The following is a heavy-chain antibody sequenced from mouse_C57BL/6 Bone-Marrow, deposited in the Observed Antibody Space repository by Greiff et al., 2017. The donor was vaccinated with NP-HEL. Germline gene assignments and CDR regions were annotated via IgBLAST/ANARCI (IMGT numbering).Heavy chain of an antibody. V-gene: IGHV1-26*01. CDR3: AGVLGYFDV. Sequence: EVKLQQSGPELVKPGASVKISCKASGYTFTDYYMNWVKQSHGKSLEWIGDINPNNGGTSYNQKFKGKATLTVDKSSSTAYMELRSLTSEDSAVYYCAGVLGYFDVWGTGTTVTVSS. CDR2: INPNNGGT. J-gene: IGHJ1*03. CDR1: GYTFTDYY. D-gene: IGHD1-1*01.